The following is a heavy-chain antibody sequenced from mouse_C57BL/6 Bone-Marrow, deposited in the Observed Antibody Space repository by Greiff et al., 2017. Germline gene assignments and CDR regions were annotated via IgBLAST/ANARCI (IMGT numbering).Heavy chain of an antibody. Sequence: VQLQESGAELARPGASVKLSCKASGYTFTSYGISWVKQRTGQGLEWIGEIYPRSGNTYYNEKFKGKATLTADKSSSTAYMELRSLTSEDSAVYFCASGGLWYFDVWGTGTTVTVSA. V-gene: IGHV1-81*01. CDR2: IYPRSGNT. CDR3: ASGGLWYFDV. J-gene: IGHJ1*03. CDR1: GYTFTSYG.